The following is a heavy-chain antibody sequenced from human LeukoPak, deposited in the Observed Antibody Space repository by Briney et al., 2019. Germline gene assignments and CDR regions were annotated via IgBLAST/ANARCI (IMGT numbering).Heavy chain of an antibody. CDR3: ARVRGIAATGIDY. CDR1: GFTFSSYA. Sequence: GGSLRLSCAASGFTFSSYAMHWVRQAPGKGLEWVAVISYDGSNKYYADSVKGRFTISRDNSKSTLYLQMNSLRAEDTAVYYCARVRGIAATGIDYWGQGGLVTVSS. J-gene: IGHJ4*02. CDR2: ISYDGSNK. V-gene: IGHV3-30-3*01. D-gene: IGHD6-13*01.